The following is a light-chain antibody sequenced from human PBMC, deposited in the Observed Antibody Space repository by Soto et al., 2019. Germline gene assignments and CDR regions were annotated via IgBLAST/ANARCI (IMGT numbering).Light chain of an antibody. CDR1: QTISNNY. CDR2: AAS. Sequence: EIVLTQSPGTLSLSPGEGATLSCRASQTISNNYLAWYQHKPGQAPRLLIYAASTRATGIPDRFSGSGSGADFTLTVNRLEPEDFAVYYCQQDGTSPRTFGQGTKVEI. J-gene: IGKJ1*01. V-gene: IGKV3-20*01. CDR3: QQDGTSPRT.